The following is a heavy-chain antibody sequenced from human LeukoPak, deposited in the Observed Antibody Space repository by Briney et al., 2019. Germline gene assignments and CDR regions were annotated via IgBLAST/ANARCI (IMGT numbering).Heavy chain of an antibody. CDR1: GGSFSGYY. CDR3: ARGVRGYSGYDLGGFDY. Sequence: SETLSLTCAVYGGSFSGYYWSWIRQPPGKGLEWIGEINHSGSTNYNPSLKSRVTISVDTSKNQFSLKLSSVTAADTAVYYCARGVRGYSGYDLGGFDYWGQGTLVTVSS. CDR2: INHSGST. J-gene: IGHJ4*02. V-gene: IGHV4-34*01. D-gene: IGHD5-12*01.